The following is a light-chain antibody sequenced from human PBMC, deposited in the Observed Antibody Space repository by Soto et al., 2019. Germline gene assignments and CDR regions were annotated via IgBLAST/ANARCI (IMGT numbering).Light chain of an antibody. Sequence: IHLTQSPSSLSAAVGDRVTITCRASQAILTYLNWLQQKAGKAPEVLIYGASGLRSGVPSRFTGSGSATYFTLTITSLQREDAGTYFCQQTFSPDVTFGGGTKV. CDR3: QQTFSPDVT. J-gene: IGKJ4*01. CDR1: QAILTY. V-gene: IGKV1-39*01. CDR2: GAS.